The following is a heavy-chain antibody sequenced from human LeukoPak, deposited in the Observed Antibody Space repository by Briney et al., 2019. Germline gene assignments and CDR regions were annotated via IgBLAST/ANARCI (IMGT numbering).Heavy chain of an antibody. CDR1: GFTFSSYS. CDR3: ARVGRGYTTNDLPIDY. Sequence: PGGSLRLSCAASGFTFSSYSMQWVRQAPGKGLEWVAVIPYDGSNKYYADSVKGRFTISRDNSKNTLYVQMNSLRAEDTAVYYCARVGRGYTTNDLPIDYWGQGTLVTVSS. V-gene: IGHV3-30-3*01. CDR2: IPYDGSNK. D-gene: IGHD5-12*01. J-gene: IGHJ4*02.